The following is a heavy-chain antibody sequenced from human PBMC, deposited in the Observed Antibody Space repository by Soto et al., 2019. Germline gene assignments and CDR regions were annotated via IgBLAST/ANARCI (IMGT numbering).Heavy chain of an antibody. Sequence: QVQLQESGPGLVKPSQTLSLTCTVSVGSISSGGYYWSWIRQHPGKVLEWIGYIYYSGSTYYNPSPTCRVTISVHTSKNQVSLKLSSVTAAYTAVYYCARDLSSRLVGTHWFGPWGQGTLVTVSS. CDR2: IYYSGST. V-gene: IGHV4-31*03. CDR3: ARDLSSRLVGTHWFGP. D-gene: IGHD6-6*01. CDR1: VGSISSGGYY. J-gene: IGHJ5*02.